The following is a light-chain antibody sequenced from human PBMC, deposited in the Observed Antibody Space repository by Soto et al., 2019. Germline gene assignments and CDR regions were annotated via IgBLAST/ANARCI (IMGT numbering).Light chain of an antibody. Sequence: QSVLTQPPSVSGGPGQRVTISCTGSSSNIGAGYDVHWYQQLPGTAPKLLIYGNSNRPSGVPDRFSGSKSGTSASLAITGLQAEDEADYYCQSYDSSLSGSKGVFGGGTKLTVL. V-gene: IGLV1-40*01. CDR3: QSYDSSLSGSKGV. J-gene: IGLJ2*01. CDR1: SSNIGAGYD. CDR2: GNS.